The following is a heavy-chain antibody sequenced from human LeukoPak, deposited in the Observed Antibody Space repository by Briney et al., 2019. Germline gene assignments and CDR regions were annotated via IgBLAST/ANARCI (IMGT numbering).Heavy chain of an antibody. CDR1: GFKFSTYW. Sequence: GGSLRLSCAASGFKFSTYWMSWVRQAPGKGLEWVANIKEDGSEKYYVDSVKGRFTISRDNAKNSLYVQMNSLRAEDTAVYYCAREISADTAMVTWGQGTLVTVSS. J-gene: IGHJ4*02. CDR2: IKEDGSEK. V-gene: IGHV3-7*03. CDR3: AREISADTAMVT. D-gene: IGHD5-18*01.